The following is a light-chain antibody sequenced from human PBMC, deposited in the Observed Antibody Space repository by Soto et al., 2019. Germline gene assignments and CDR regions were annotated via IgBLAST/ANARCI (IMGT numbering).Light chain of an antibody. Sequence: QSALTQPASVSGSPGQSITISCTGTSSDVGGYNYVSWYQQHPGKAPKLMIYEVSNRPSGVSNRFSGSKSGNTASLTISGLQAEDEADYYCSPYTSSSTLWVFGTGTKLTVL. CDR2: EVS. CDR3: SPYTSSSTLWV. J-gene: IGLJ1*01. CDR1: SSDVGGYNY. V-gene: IGLV2-14*01.